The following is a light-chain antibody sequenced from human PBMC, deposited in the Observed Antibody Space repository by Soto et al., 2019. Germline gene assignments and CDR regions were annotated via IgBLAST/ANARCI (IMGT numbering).Light chain of an antibody. CDR3: GGRHDPLSRSWV. CDR1: SSDVGGYNY. Sequence: QSALTQPRSVSGSPGQSVTISCTGTSSDVGGYNYVSWYQQHPGKAPKLMIYDVSKRPSGVPDRFSGSQSGTSASLSISALRSEDEAEYYCGGRHDPLSRSWVFGGGTKLTVL. CDR2: DVS. J-gene: IGLJ3*02. V-gene: IGLV2-11*01.